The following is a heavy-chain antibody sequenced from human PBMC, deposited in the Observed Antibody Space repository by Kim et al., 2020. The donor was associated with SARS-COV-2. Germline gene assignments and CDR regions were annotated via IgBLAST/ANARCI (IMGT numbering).Heavy chain of an antibody. Sequence: ADSGKGRFTISRDNSKNTLYLQMNSLRAEDTAVYYCAKAKTAIPRWYFDYWGQGTLVTVSS. V-gene: IGHV3-23*01. D-gene: IGHD5-18*01. CDR3: AKAKTAIPRWYFDY. J-gene: IGHJ4*02.